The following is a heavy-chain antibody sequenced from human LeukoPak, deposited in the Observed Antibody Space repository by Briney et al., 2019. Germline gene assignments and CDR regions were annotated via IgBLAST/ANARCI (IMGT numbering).Heavy chain of an antibody. V-gene: IGHV4-39*07. D-gene: IGHD5-18*01. CDR3: ASGYSYASDL. Sequence: PSETLSLTCTVSGGSVSSSSYYWGWIRQPPGKGLEWIGSIYYSGSTNYNPSLKSRVTISVDTSKNQFSLKLSSVTAADTAVYYCASGYSYASDLWGRGTLVTVSS. CDR2: IYYSGST. CDR1: GGSVSSSSYY. J-gene: IGHJ2*01.